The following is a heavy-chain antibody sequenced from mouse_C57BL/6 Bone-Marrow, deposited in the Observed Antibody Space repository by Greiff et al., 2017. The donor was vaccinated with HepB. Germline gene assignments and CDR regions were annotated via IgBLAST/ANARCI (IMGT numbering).Heavy chain of an antibody. CDR2: IDPSDSDT. CDR3: ARSGGDDYGSSPLAY. V-gene: IGHV1-52*01. J-gene: IGHJ3*01. D-gene: IGHD1-1*01. Sequence: QVQLQQPGAELARPGSSVKLSCKASGYTFTSYWMHWVKQRPIQGLEWIGNIDPSDSDTNYNQKFKDKATLTVDKSSSTAYMQLSSLTSEDSAVYYCARSGGDDYGSSPLAYWGQGTLVTVSA. CDR1: GYTFTSYW.